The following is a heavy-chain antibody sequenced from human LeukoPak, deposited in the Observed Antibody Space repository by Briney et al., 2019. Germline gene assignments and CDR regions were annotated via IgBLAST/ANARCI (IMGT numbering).Heavy chain of an antibody. J-gene: IGHJ5*02. V-gene: IGHV4-39*07. CDR3: ARSDSTWRWFDP. D-gene: IGHD6-13*01. CDR1: GGSISSSSYY. Sequence: SETLSLTCTVSGGSISSSSYYWGWIRQPPGKGLGWIGNIYYSGSTYYNPSLKSRVTISVDTSKNQFSLKLSSVTAADTAVYYCARSDSTWRWFDPWGQGTLVTVSS. CDR2: IYYSGST.